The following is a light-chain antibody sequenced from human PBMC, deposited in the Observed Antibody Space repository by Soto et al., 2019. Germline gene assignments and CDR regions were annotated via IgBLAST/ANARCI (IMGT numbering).Light chain of an antibody. J-gene: IGKJ4*01. CDR2: DAS. CDR1: QSLDNY. V-gene: IGKV3-11*01. CDR3: QKRGHWPS. Sequence: EIVLTQSPATLSLSPGERATLSCRASQSLDNYLAWYQHKPGQAPTLLIYDASTRATDIPARFSGSGSGTDFTLTISSLEPEDFAVYYCQKRGHWPSFGGGTKVEIK.